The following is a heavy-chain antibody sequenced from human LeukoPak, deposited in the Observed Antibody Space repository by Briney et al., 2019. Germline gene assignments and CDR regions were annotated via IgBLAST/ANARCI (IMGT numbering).Heavy chain of an antibody. D-gene: IGHD3-10*01. J-gene: IGHJ4*02. CDR3: ARYYGSGSYDY. V-gene: IGHV1-3*01. CDR2: INPGNGNT. CDR1: GYTFTSYA. Sequence: ASVKVSCKASGYTFTSYAVHWVRQAPGQSLEWMGWINPGNGNTKYSQKFQGRVTITRDTSAGTAYMELSGLRSEDTAVYYCARYYGSGSYDYWGQGTLVTVS.